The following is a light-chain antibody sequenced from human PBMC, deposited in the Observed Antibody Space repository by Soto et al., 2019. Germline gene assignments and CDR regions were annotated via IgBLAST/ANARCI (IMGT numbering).Light chain of an antibody. CDR2: AAS. J-gene: IGKJ4*01. CDR1: QSVSGNF. V-gene: IGKV3-20*01. Sequence: EIVLTQSPGTPSLSPGERATLSCRASQSVSGNFLAWYQQKPGQAPRLLIYAASSRATGIPDRFSGSGSGTDFTLTISRLDPEDCAAYYCQQYGSAPALSFGGGTRVEIK. CDR3: QQYGSAPALS.